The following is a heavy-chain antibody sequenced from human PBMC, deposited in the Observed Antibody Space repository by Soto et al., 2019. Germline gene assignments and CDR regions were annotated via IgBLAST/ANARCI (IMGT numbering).Heavy chain of an antibody. CDR2: IYYSGSY. J-gene: IGHJ4*02. CDR1: GGSIGSYY. CDR3: ARGGWRQIDY. D-gene: IGHD3-3*01. V-gene: IGHV4-59*08. Sequence: QVQLQESGPGLVKPSETLSLTCSVSGGSIGSYYWSWIRQPPGKGLEWIGYIYYSGSYNYNPSLKSRVTISVDTSKNQFPLKLSSVTAADTALYYCARGGWRQIDYWGQGTLVTVSS.